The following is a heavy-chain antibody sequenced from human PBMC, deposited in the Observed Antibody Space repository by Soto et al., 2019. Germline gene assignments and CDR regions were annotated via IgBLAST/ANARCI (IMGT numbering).Heavy chain of an antibody. CDR1: GFTFGNHW. J-gene: IGHJ4*02. D-gene: IGHD3-22*01. V-gene: IGHV3-48*01. CDR2: ISSSSSTI. Sequence: PGGSLRLSCEASGFTFGNHWMHWVRQAPGKGLEWVSYISSSSSTIYYADSVKGRLTISRDNAKNSLYLQMNSLRAEDTAVYYCARDTPVVIHNWGQGTLVTVSS. CDR3: ARDTPVVIHN.